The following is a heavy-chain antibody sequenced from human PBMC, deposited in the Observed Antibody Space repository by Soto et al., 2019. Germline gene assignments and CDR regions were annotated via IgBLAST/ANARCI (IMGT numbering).Heavy chain of an antibody. V-gene: IGHV3-23*01. D-gene: IGHD2-21*02. CDR2: ISGSGSNT. CDR3: AKYLVVVTAARRDFDL. J-gene: IGHJ2*01. Sequence: EVQLLESGGGLVQPGGSLRLSCAASGFTFSSSAMNWVRQAPGKGLEWVSTISGSGSNTYYADSVKGRFTISRDNSKNTLYLQMNSLRAEDTAVYDCAKYLVVVTAARRDFDLWGRGTLVTVSS. CDR1: GFTFSSSA.